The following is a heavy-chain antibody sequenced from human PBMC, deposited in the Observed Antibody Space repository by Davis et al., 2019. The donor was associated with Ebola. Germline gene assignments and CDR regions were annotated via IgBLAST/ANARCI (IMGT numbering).Heavy chain of an antibody. CDR1: GGSISSSSYY. CDR2: IYYSGST. Sequence: PSETLSLTCTVSGGSISSSSYYWGWIRQPPGKGLEWIGSIYYSGSTYYNPSLKSRVTISVDTSKNQFSLKLSSVTAADTAVYYCAKVAGNDYGDYWGQGTLVTVSS. CDR3: AKVAGNDYGDY. V-gene: IGHV4-39*07. J-gene: IGHJ4*02.